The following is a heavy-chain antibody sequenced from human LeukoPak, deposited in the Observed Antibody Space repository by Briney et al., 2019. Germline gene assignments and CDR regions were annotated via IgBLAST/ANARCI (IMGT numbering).Heavy chain of an antibody. D-gene: IGHD6-13*01. CDR3: SKLRPYGTTWYGGVVN. J-gene: IGHJ4*02. CDR2: IGTGGDT. V-gene: IGHV3-23*01. Sequence: GGSLRLSCAASGFTLRSYVMTWVRQATGRGLDWVSAIGTGGDTHYADSVKGRFTVSRVSSKSTLYLHMDSLRADDTAVYYFSKLRPYGTTWYGGVVNWGQGTLVTVSS. CDR1: GFTLRSYV.